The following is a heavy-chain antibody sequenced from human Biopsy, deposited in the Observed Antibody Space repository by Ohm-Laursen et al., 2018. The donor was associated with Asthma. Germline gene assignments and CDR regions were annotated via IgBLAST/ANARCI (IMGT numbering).Heavy chain of an antibody. V-gene: IGHV3-30*01. D-gene: IGHD1-1*01. CDR2: ISKDASTQ. CDR1: GLSFSNFA. Sequence: SLRLSCTATGLSFSNFAIHWVRQAPGKGLEWVGVISKDASTQDYADSVKGRFTMARDNSKNTLDLQMNSLREEDTAVYYCVRDGTDDAFDIWGQGTVVSVSS. CDR3: VRDGTDDAFDI. J-gene: IGHJ3*02.